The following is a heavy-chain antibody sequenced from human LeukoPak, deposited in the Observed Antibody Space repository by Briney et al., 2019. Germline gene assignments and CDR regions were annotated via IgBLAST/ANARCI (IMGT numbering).Heavy chain of an antibody. D-gene: IGHD5-18*01. Sequence: GGSLRLSCATSGFTFSSYNMNWVRQAPGKGVEGVSYISNSLITIYYADSVKGRFTISRDNAKNSLYLQMNSLRGEDPAVYYCARTRGYNYGYSDYWGQGTLVTVSS. V-gene: IGHV3-48*01. CDR1: GFTFSSYN. CDR3: ARTRGYNYGYSDY. J-gene: IGHJ4*02. CDR2: ISNSLITI.